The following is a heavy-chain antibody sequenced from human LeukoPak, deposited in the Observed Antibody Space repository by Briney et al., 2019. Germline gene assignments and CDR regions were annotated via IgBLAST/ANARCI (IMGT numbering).Heavy chain of an antibody. CDR3: ARARSRSSWREGAFDM. CDR1: GGSISSYY. J-gene: IGHJ3*02. V-gene: IGHV4-59*01. CDR2: IYHSGST. Sequence: NPSETLSLACTASGGSISSYYWSWIRQPPGKGLERIGYIYHSGSTDYNPSLKSRVTISVDTSKNQFSLKLSSVTAADTAVYYCARARSRSSWREGAFDMWGQGTMVTVSS. D-gene: IGHD6-13*01.